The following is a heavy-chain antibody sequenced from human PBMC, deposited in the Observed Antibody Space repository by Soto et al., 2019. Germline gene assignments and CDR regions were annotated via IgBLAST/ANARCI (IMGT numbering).Heavy chain of an antibody. V-gene: IGHV3-15*01. CDR3: TTASRSSIAARRNYHYYMDV. CDR2: IKSKTDGGTT. D-gene: IGHD6-6*01. J-gene: IGHJ6*03. CDR1: GFTFSNAW. Sequence: EVQLVESGGGLVKPGGSLRLSCAASGFTFSNAWMSWVRQAPGKGLEWVGRIKSKTDGGTTEYAAPVKGRFTISRDDSKNTLYLQMNSLKTEDTAMYYCTTASRSSIAARRNYHYYMDVWGKGTTVTVSS.